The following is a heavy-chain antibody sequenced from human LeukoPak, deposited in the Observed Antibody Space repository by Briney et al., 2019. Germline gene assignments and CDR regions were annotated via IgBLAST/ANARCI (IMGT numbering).Heavy chain of an antibody. CDR1: GFTFSSYA. J-gene: IGHJ4*02. Sequence: PGGSLRLSCAASGFTFSSYAISWVRQAPGKGLEWVAVISYDGSNKYYADSVKGRFTISRDNSKNTLYLQMNSLRAEDTAVYYCARDTGTIFEGPSFYWGQGTLVTVSS. CDR3: ARDTGTIFEGPSFY. V-gene: IGHV3-30*03. CDR2: ISYDGSNK. D-gene: IGHD3-3*01.